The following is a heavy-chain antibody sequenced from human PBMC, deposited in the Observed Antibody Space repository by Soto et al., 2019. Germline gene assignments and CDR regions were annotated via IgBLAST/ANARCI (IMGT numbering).Heavy chain of an antibody. V-gene: IGHV1-69*06. Sequence: QVQLVQSGAEVKKPGSSVKVSCKASGGTFSSYAISWVRQAPGQGLEWMGGIIPDGGHTTYSQKFQDRVTMTRDTFTSTIYMELSSLRSEDTAVYYCARGDNDYWGQGTLVTVSS. CDR3: ARGDNDY. CDR1: GGTFSSYA. CDR2: IIPDGGHT. J-gene: IGHJ4*02.